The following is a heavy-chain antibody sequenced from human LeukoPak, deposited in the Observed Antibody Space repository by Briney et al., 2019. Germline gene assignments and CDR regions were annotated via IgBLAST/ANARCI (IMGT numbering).Heavy chain of an antibody. D-gene: IGHD3-10*01. CDR3: ARDYYGSGSYYKRGKEDAFDI. CDR2: ISSSSSYI. V-gene: IGHV3-21*04. CDR1: GFTFSSYS. J-gene: IGHJ3*02. Sequence: GGSLRLSCAASGFTFSSYSMNWVRQAPGKGLEWVSSISSSSSYIYYADSVKGRFTISRDNAKNSLYLQMNSLRAEDTALYYCARDYYGSGSYYKRGKEDAFDIWGQGTMVTVSS.